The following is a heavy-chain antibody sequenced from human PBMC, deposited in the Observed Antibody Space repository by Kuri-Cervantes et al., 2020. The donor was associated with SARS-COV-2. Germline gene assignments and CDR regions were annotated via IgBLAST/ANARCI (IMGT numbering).Heavy chain of an antibody. V-gene: IGHV1-24*01. D-gene: IGHD3-3*01. CDR3: ARFLSVNREFGVLVFRDNYFDP. CDR2: FDPGDGEI. Sequence: ASVKVSCKVSGYTLTELSMHWVRQAPGKGLEWMGGFDPGDGEIIYAQKFQGRVTMTEDTSTDTAYMELTSLRSDDTAVYYCARFLSVNREFGVLVFRDNYFDPWGQGTLVTVSS. CDR1: GYTLTELS. J-gene: IGHJ5*02.